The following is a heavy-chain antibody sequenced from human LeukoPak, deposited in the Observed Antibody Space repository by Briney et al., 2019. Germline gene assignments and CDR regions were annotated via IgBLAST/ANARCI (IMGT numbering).Heavy chain of an antibody. J-gene: IGHJ3*02. D-gene: IGHD2-2*03. CDR2: IYPGDSDT. CDR3: ARRFGYGGAFDI. CDR1: GYSISSGYY. Sequence: ETLSLTCSVSGYSISSGYYWGWIRQPPGKGLEWMGIIYPGDSDTRYSPSFQGQVTISADKSISTAYLQWSSLKASDTAMYYCARRFGYGGAFDIWGQGTMVTVSS. V-gene: IGHV5-51*01.